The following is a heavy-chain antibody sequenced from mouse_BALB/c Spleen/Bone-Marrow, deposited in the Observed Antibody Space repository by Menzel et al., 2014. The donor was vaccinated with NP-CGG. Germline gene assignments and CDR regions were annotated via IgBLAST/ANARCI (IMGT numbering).Heavy chain of an antibody. D-gene: IGHD2-3*01. CDR3: ARWLLPYGLDY. J-gene: IGHJ4*01. V-gene: IGHV14-3*02. CDR2: IDPANGNT. Sequence: DVKLVESGAELVKPGASVKLSCTASGFNIKDTYMHWVKQRPEQGLEWIGRIDPANGNTKYDPKFQGKATITADTSSNTACLQLSSLTSEDTAVYYCARWLLPYGLDYWGQGTSVTVSS. CDR1: GFNIKDTY.